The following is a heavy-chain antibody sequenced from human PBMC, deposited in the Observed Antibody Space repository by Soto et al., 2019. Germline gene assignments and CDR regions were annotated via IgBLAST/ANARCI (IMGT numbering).Heavy chain of an antibody. CDR1: GGTFSSYA. J-gene: IGHJ6*02. Sequence: SVKVSCKASGGTFSSYAISWVRQAPGQGLEWMGGIIPIFGTANYAQKFQGRVTITADESTSTAYMELSSLRSEDTAVYYCARDPGIVVVVAAKLNYYHGMDVWGQGTTVTV. CDR3: ARDPGIVVVVAAKLNYYHGMDV. D-gene: IGHD2-15*01. CDR2: IIPIFGTA. V-gene: IGHV1-69*13.